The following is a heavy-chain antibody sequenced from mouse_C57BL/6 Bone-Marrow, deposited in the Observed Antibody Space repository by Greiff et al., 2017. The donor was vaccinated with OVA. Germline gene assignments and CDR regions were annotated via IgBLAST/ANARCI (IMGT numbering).Heavy chain of an antibody. D-gene: IGHD3-2*02. CDR1: GYTFTDHY. CDR3: ARERSSGYGGVDY. J-gene: IGHJ2*01. Sequence: EVQLQQSGPELVKPGASVKLSCKASGYTFTDHYMTWVRQSHGKSLEWVGDINPNNGGTSYNQTFKGQATLTVDKSSSTAYMELRSLTSEDSAVYYCARERSSGYGGVDYWGQGTTRTVSS. V-gene: IGHV1-26*01. CDR2: INPNNGGT.